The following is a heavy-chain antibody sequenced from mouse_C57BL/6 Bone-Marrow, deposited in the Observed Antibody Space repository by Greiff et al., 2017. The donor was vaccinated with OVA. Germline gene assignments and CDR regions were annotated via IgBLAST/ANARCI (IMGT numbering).Heavy chain of an antibody. V-gene: IGHV5-4*01. J-gene: IGHJ2*01. D-gene: IGHD1-1*01. CDR3: ARERYLFDY. CDR2: ISDGGSYT. CDR1: GFTFSSYA. Sequence: EVMLVESGGGLVKPGGSLKLSCAASGFTFSSYAMSWVRQTPQQSLVWVATISDGGSYTYYPDNVKGRLTITRANAKNNLYLQMSHLKSEDTAMYYCARERYLFDYRGQGTTLTVSS.